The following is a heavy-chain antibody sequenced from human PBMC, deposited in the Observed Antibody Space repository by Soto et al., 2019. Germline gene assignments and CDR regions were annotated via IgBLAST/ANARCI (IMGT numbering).Heavy chain of an antibody. Sequence: ESGGGLFQPGGSLRLSCAASGFTFSSYWMSWVRQAPGKGLEWVANIKKDGSEKYYVDSVKGRFTISRDNAKNSLYLQMNSLRAEDTAVYYCARWGNYYASSGYTIYFDYWGKGTLVTVSS. CDR1: GFTFSSYW. CDR3: ARWGNYYASSGYTIYFDY. V-gene: IGHV3-7*05. D-gene: IGHD3-22*01. CDR2: IKKDGSEK. J-gene: IGHJ4*02.